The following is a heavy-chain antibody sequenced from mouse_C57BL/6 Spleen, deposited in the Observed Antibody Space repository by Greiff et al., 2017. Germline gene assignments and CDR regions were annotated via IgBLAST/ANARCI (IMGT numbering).Heavy chain of an antibody. CDR1: GFTFSDYY. D-gene: IGHD1-1*01. CDR3: ARTVVAMDY. CDR2: ISNGGGST. J-gene: IGHJ4*01. V-gene: IGHV5-12*01. Sequence: EVQRVESGGGLVQPGGSLKLSCAASGFTFSDYYMYWVRQTPEKRLEWVAYISNGGGSTYYPGTVKGRFTISRDNAKNTLYLQMSRLKSEDTAMYYCARTVVAMDYWGQGTSVTVSS.